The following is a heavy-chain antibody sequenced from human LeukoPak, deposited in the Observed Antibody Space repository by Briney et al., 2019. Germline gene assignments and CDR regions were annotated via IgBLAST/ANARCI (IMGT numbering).Heavy chain of an antibody. J-gene: IGHJ3*02. CDR3: ATRDFGSDAFDI. CDR2: IYPGDSDT. Sequence: GESLKISCQGSGYSFTTFWIGWVRQMPGKGLEWMVIIYPGDSDTIYSPSFQGQVTISADKSISTAYLQWSSLKASDTAMYYCATRDFGSDAFDIWGQGTMVTVSS. D-gene: IGHD3-16*01. CDR1: GYSFTTFW. V-gene: IGHV5-51*01.